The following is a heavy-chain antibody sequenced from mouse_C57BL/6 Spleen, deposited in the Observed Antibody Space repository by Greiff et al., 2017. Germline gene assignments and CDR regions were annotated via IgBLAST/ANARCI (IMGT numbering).Heavy chain of an antibody. Sequence: EVKLQESGPALVKPSQTVSLTCTVTGYSITNCNHWWHCIRQVTGSKMEWIGYISSSGSTDDNPSIKNLISNTRDTAKNQLILQLNSVTTEDIATYYCARGSNYDYMDYWGQGTSVTVSS. CDR2: ISSSGST. V-gene: IGHV3-4*01. J-gene: IGHJ4*01. D-gene: IGHD2-5*01. CDR3: ARGSNYDYMDY. CDR1: GYSITNCNHW.